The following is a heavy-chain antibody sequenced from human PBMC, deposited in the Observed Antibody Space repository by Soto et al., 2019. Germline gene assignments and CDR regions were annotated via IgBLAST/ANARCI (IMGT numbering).Heavy chain of an antibody. D-gene: IGHD3-3*01. CDR2: ISGSGGST. Sequence: EVQLLESGGGLVQPGGSLRLSCAASGFTFSSYAMSWVRQAPGKGLEWVSAISGSGGSTYYVDSVKGRFTISRDNSKNTLYLQMNSLRAEDTAVYYCAKDLRITIFGVVIHGHYYGMDVWGQGTTVTVSS. CDR1: GFTFSSYA. CDR3: AKDLRITIFGVVIHGHYYGMDV. V-gene: IGHV3-23*01. J-gene: IGHJ6*02.